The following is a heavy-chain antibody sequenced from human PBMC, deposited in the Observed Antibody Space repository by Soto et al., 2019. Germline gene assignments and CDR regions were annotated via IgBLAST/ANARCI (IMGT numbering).Heavy chain of an antibody. CDR1: GFSFGSYE. CDR2: TSYDGSIN. J-gene: IGHJ6*02. CDR3: FRRSPVSSYPVDV. V-gene: IGHV3-30*04. D-gene: IGHD2-8*01. Sequence: SGGSLRLSCAGSGFSFGSYEMHWVRQAPGKGLEWVTFTSYDGSINYYADSVKGRFTMSRDNSKNLLYLQMNSLRTEDTAVYYCFRRSPVSSYPVDVWGQGTMVTVYS.